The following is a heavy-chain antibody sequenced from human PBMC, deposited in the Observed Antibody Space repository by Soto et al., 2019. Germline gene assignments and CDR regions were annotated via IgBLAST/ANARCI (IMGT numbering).Heavy chain of an antibody. CDR2: IWYDGSNK. CDR3: ARDSLGSYGYGNAFDI. D-gene: IGHD5-18*01. J-gene: IGHJ3*02. Sequence: QVQLVESGGGVVQPGRSLRLSCAASGFTFSSYGMHWVRQAPGKGLEWVAVIWYDGSNKYYADSVKGRFTISRDNSKNTLYLQMNSLRAEDMAVYYCARDSLGSYGYGNAFDIWGQGTMVTVSS. V-gene: IGHV3-33*01. CDR1: GFTFSSYG.